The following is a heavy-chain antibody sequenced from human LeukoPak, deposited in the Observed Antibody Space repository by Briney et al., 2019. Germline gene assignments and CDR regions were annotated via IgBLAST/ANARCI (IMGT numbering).Heavy chain of an antibody. J-gene: IGHJ4*02. CDR1: GFTFSSYA. CDR2: ISYDGSNK. CDR3: ARVSGYYLPFDY. Sequence: GGSLRLSCAASGFTFSSYATHWVRQAPGKGLEWVAVISYDGSNKYYADSVKGRFTISRDNSKNTLYLQMNSLRAEDTAVYYCARVSGYYLPFDYWGQGTLVTVSS. V-gene: IGHV3-30-3*01. D-gene: IGHD3-22*01.